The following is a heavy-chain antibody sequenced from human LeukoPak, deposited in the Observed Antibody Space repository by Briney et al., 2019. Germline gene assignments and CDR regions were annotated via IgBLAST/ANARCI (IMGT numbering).Heavy chain of an antibody. CDR2: ISDDGSSA. J-gene: IGHJ4*02. V-gene: IGHV3-74*01. Sequence: GGSLRLSCAASGFTFGNYWMHWVRQAPGKGLLWVSRISDDGSSANYADSVQGRFTISRDNAKNTVYLEMHSLRAEDTAVYYCVSGYCSSTTCFRGAYWGQGTLVTVSS. CDR1: GFTFGNYW. CDR3: VSGYCSSTTCFRGAY. D-gene: IGHD2-2*03.